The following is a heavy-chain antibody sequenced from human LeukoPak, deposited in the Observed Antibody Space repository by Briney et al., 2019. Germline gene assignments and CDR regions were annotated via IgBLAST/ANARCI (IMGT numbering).Heavy chain of an antibody. J-gene: IGHJ4*02. D-gene: IGHD6-13*01. CDR3: ARAILAATTDY. CDR1: GGAFSGYY. Sequence: PSETLSLTCAVYGGAFSGYYWTWIRPPPGKGLEWIGEVNHRGSTNYNPSLKSRVTISVDTSRNQFSLKLSSVTAADTAVYYCARAILAATTDYWGQGTLVTVSS. CDR2: VNHRGST. V-gene: IGHV4-34*01.